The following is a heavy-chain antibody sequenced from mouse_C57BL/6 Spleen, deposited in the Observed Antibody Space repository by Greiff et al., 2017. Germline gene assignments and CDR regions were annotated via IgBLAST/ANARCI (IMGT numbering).Heavy chain of an antibody. J-gene: IGHJ2*01. CDR2: IHPISGST. Sequence: QVQLQQPGAELVKPGASVKLSCKASGYTFTSYWMHWVKQRPGQGLEWIGMIHPISGSTNYNEKFKSKATLTVDKSSSTACMQLSSLTSEDSAVYYSARSDCCGLGCWGQGTTLTVAS. CDR1: GYTFTSYW. D-gene: IGHD3-3*01. CDR3: ARSDCCGLGC. V-gene: IGHV1-64*01.